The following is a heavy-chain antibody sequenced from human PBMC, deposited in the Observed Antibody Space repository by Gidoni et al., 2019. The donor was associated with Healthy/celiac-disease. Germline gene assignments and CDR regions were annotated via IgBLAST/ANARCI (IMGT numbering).Heavy chain of an antibody. V-gene: IGHV4-34*01. CDR3: ARGRSVVVVAATVNWFDP. J-gene: IGHJ5*02. CDR1: GGSFSGYY. Sequence: QVQLQQWGAGLLKPSETLSLPCAVYGGSFSGYYWSWIRQPPGKGLEWIGEINHSGSTNYNPSLKSRVTISVDTSKNQFSLKLSSVTAADTAVYYCARGRSVVVVAATVNWFDPWGQGTLVTVSS. CDR2: INHSGST. D-gene: IGHD2-15*01.